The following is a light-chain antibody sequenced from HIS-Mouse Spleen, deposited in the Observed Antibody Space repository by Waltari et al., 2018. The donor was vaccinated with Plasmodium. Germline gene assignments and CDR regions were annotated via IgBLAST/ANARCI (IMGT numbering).Light chain of an antibody. CDR2: AAS. CDR3: QQSYSTWT. CDR1: QSISSY. V-gene: IGKV1-39*01. Sequence: DIQMTQSPSSLSASLGARVTITCRASQSISSYLNWYQQKPGKAPKLLIYAASSLQSGVPSRFSGSGSGTDFTLTISSLQPEYFATYYCQQSYSTWTFGQGTKVEIK. J-gene: IGKJ1*01.